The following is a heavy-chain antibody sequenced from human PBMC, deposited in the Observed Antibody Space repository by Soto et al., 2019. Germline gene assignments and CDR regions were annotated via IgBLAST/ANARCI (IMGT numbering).Heavy chain of an antibody. Sequence: QVQLQESGPGLVKPSQTLSLTCTVSGGSISSVDYYWSWIRQPPGQGLEWIGYIYYSGSTYYNPSLKSRVTLSVDTSKNQCPQKVSSVTASDTAVYYWGGEAAICNGRYWFDPWGEGPLVTVSS. D-gene: IGHD2-2*01. CDR3: GGEAAICNGRYWFDP. CDR2: IYYSGST. V-gene: IGHV4-30-4*01. CDR1: GGSISSVDYY. J-gene: IGHJ5*02.